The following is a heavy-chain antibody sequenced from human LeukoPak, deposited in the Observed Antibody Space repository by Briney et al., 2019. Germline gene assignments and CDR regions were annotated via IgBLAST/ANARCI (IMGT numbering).Heavy chain of an antibody. V-gene: IGHV3-23*01. CDR1: GFTFSSYG. Sequence: GGSLRLSCAASGFTFSSYGMSWVRQAPGKGLEWVSGISPGGGPTYYADSVKGRFTISRDDSKNTLYLQMNNLRAEDTAVYYCAKDGAWLRFDDWGQGILVTVSS. J-gene: IGHJ4*02. D-gene: IGHD5-12*01. CDR3: AKDGAWLRFDD. CDR2: ISPGGGPT.